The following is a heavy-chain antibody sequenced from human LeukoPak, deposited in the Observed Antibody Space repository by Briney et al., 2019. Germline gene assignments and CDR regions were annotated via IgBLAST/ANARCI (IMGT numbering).Heavy chain of an antibody. CDR2: INHRGVT. CDR3: ASGPGTSVIRGVSPKY. J-gene: IGHJ4*02. D-gene: IGHD3-10*01. CDR1: GGSFSGYF. Sequence: PSETLSLTCAVYGGSFSGYFCRIRQSPGKGLEWIGEINHRGVTNYRPSLGGRVSIFTDRSLNQFSLRLTSVTAADTGTYYCASGPGTSVIRGVSPKYWGQGTPVTVSS. V-gene: IGHV4-34*01.